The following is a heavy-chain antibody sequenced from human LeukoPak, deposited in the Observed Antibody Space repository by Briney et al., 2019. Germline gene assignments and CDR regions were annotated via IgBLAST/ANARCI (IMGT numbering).Heavy chain of an antibody. J-gene: IGHJ4*02. CDR3: AREVRCSTTRCHGLFDY. Sequence: SETLSLTCTVSGGSISSYYWTWIRRPAGKGLEWIGHIYSSGSANYSPSLKSRVTMSVDTSKNQFSLKLSSVTAADAAVYYCAREVRCSTTRCHGLFDYWGQGTLVTSSS. D-gene: IGHD2/OR15-2a*01. CDR2: IYSSGSA. V-gene: IGHV4-4*07. CDR1: GGSISSYY.